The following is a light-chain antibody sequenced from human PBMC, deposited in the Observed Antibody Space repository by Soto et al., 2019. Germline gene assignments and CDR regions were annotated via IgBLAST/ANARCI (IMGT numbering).Light chain of an antibody. CDR1: QSVSSSY. Sequence: EIVLTRCPATLSLSPGERATVSCGASQSVSSSYLAWYQQKPGLAPRLLIYDASSRATGIPDRFSGSGSGTDFTLTISRLEPEDFAVYYCQQYGSSPSITFGQGTRLEIK. CDR3: QQYGSSPSIT. J-gene: IGKJ5*01. CDR2: DAS. V-gene: IGKV3D-20*01.